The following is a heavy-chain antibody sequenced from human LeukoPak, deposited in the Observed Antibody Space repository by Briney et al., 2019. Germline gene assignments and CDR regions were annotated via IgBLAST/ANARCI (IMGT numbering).Heavy chain of an antibody. J-gene: IGHJ4*02. CDR1: GFTVSNNY. V-gene: IGHV3-66*01. D-gene: IGHD6-19*01. CDR2: IYKDGST. CDR3: ARDPSAAVAATWDYFDY. Sequence: GGSLRLSCAASGFTVSNNYMNWVRQAPGKGLEWVSVIYKDGSTYYADSVKGRFTVSRDNSKNTLYVQMNSLRAEDTAVYYCARDPSAAVAATWDYFDYWGQGTLVTVSS.